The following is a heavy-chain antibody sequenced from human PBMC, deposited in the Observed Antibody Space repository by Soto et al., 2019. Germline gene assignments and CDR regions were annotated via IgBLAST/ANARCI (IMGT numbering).Heavy chain of an antibody. CDR3: ASLYYYFWSGYYGREYYYYYYMDV. CDR2: IKQDESEK. D-gene: IGHD3-3*01. CDR1: GFTFSSYW. V-gene: IGHV3-7*01. Sequence: GGSLRLSCAASGFTFSSYWMSWVRQAPGKGLEWVANIKQDESEKYYVDSVKVRFTISRDNAKNSLYLQMISLRAEDTAVYYCASLYYYFWSGYYGREYYYYYYMDVWGKGTTVTVSS. J-gene: IGHJ6*03.